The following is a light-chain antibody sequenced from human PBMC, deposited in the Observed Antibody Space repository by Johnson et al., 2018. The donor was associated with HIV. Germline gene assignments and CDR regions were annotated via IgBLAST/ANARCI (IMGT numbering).Light chain of an antibody. CDR1: SSNIGNNY. Sequence: QSVLTQPPSVSAAPGQKVTISCSGSSSNIGNNYVSWYQQLPGTAPKLLIYENNKRPSGIPDRFSGSKFGTSATLGITGLQTGDEADYYCGTWDSSLSGVFGTWTKVTVL. J-gene: IGLJ1*01. V-gene: IGLV1-51*02. CDR2: ENN. CDR3: GTWDSSLSGV.